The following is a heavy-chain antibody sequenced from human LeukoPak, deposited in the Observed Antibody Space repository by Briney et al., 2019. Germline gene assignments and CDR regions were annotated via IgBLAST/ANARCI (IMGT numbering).Heavy chain of an antibody. V-gene: IGHV4-31*03. CDR1: GGSISSGGYY. J-gene: IGHJ6*03. CDR2: IYYSGST. D-gene: IGHD6-19*01. Sequence: SETLSLTCTVSGGSISSGGYYWCWIRQHPGKGLEWIGYIYYSGSTYYNPSLKSRVTISVDTSKNQFSLKLSSVTAADTAVYYCARENYSSGWYIRSLYYYYYYMDVWGKGTTVTVSS. CDR3: ARENYSSGWYIRSLYYYYYYMDV.